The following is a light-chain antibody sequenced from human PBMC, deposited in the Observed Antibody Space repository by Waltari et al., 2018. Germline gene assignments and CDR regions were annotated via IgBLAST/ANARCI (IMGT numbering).Light chain of an antibody. CDR1: SSNIGPYY. J-gene: IGLJ2*01. V-gene: IGLV1-47*01. CDR3: AAWDDSLSGVI. Sequence: QSVLTQPPSASGTPGQRVTLSCSGSSSNIGPYYVYWYQLLPGTAPKLRLYKNGQRPSGVPDRFSASKSGTSASLAISGLRSEDEADYYCAAWDDSLSGVIFGGGTKLTVL. CDR2: KNG.